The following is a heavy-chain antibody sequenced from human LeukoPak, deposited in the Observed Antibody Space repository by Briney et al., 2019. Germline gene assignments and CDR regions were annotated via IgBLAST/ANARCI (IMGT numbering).Heavy chain of an antibody. Sequence: PSETLSLTCAVYGVSFSGYSWSWIRQPPGKGLEWIGEIKHSGSTNYNPSLKSRVTISVDTYKHQFSLKLSSVTAADTAVYYCARGNRGADFWSGYYPVRYYMDVWGKGTTVTVSS. CDR3: ARGNRGADFWSGYYPVRYYMDV. CDR1: GVSFSGYS. J-gene: IGHJ6*03. V-gene: IGHV4-34*01. D-gene: IGHD3-3*01. CDR2: IKHSGST.